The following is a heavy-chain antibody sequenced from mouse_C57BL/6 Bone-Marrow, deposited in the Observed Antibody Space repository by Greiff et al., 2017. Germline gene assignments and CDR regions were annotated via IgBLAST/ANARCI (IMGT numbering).Heavy chain of an antibody. CDR2: IDPENGDT. V-gene: IGHV14-4*01. D-gene: IGHD1-1*01. CDR3: TTTHYYYGSSYFDY. J-gene: IGHJ2*01. Sequence: EVKLQESGAELVRPGASVKLSCTASGFNIKDDYMHWVKQRPEQGLEWIGWIDPENGDTEYASKFQGKATITADTSSNTAYLQLSSLTSEDTAVYYCTTTHYYYGSSYFDYWGQGTTLTVSS. CDR1: GFNIKDDY.